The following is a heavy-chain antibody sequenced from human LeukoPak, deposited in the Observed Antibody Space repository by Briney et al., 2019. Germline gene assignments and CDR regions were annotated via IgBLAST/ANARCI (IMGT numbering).Heavy chain of an antibody. J-gene: IGHJ4*02. V-gene: IGHV3-23*01. CDR2: ISGNGGSK. CDR3: AKDRRIQLWLIDY. D-gene: IGHD5-18*01. Sequence: PGGSLRLTCTASGFGFNSFEMHWVRQAPGKGLEWVSAISGNGGSKLYADSVKGRFTISRDNSKNTLYMQMNSLRAEDTAVYYCAKDRRIQLWLIDYWGQGTLVTVSS. CDR1: GFGFNSFE.